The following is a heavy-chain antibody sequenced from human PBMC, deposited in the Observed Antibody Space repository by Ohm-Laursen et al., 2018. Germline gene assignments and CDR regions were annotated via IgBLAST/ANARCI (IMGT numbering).Heavy chain of an antibody. V-gene: IGHV1-58*02. J-gene: IGHJ3*02. CDR2: IVVGSGNT. Sequence: SVKVSCKTSGFTFTSSAMQWVRQARGQRLEWIGWIVVGSGNTNYAQKFQDRATITRDMSTSTAYMELSSLRSEDTAVHYCAVPDSSGYDAFDIWGQGTMVTVSS. CDR3: AVPDSSGYDAFDI. D-gene: IGHD3-22*01. CDR1: GFTFTSSA.